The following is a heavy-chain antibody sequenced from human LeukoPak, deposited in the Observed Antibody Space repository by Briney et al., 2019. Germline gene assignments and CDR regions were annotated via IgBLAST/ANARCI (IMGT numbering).Heavy chain of an antibody. CDR2: IYYDGRT. D-gene: IGHD2-8*02. V-gene: IGHV4-39*01. J-gene: IGHJ2*01. Sequence: SETLSLTCNVSGGSISSTTYYWGWIRQPPGKGLEWIGSIYYDGRTYYNPSLQCRLTISVDTSKNQFSLRLSSVTAADTAVYYCARRVYCTGGAYRNWYFDLWGRGTLVTVSS. CDR1: GGSISSTTYY. CDR3: ARRVYCTGGAYRNWYFDL.